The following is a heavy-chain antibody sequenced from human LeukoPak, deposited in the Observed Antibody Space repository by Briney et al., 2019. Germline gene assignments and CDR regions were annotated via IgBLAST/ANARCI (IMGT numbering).Heavy chain of an antibody. CDR1: GFTFSSYA. D-gene: IGHD3-3*02. CDR2: ISYDGSNK. V-gene: IGHV3-30-3*01. CDR3: ARDIRGHFDY. Sequence: PGGSLRLSCAASGFTFSSYAMHWVRQAPGKGLEWVAVISYDGSNKYYADSVKGRFTISRDNSKNTLYLQMNSLRAEDTAVYYCARDIRGHFDYWGQGTLVTVSS. J-gene: IGHJ4*02.